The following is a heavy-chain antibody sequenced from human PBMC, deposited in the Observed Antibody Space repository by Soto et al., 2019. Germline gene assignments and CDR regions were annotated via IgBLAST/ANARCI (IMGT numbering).Heavy chain of an antibody. CDR1: GDSLTNGTYY. Sequence: QVQLQESGPGLVKPSQTLSLTCTVSGDSLTNGTYYWTWIRQHPGKGLEWIGYIYYSGRTNYNPSLRSRVSMSVDTSENQFSLNLSSVTSADTALYFCARADRPDISFFDYWGQGILVTVSS. J-gene: IGHJ4*02. CDR3: ARADRPDISFFDY. CDR2: IYYSGRT. D-gene: IGHD3-16*02. V-gene: IGHV4-31*03.